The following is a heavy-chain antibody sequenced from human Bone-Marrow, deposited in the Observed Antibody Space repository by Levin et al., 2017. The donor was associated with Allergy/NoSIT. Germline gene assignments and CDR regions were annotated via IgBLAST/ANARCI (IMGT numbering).Heavy chain of an antibody. D-gene: IGHD5-18*01. J-gene: IGHJ4*02. V-gene: IGHV3-30-3*01. CDR3: AREPAAGMFAGNSYGVDY. CDR1: GFTFSYYA. Sequence: RPGGSLRLSCAASGFTFSYYAMHWVRQAPGKGLEWVTVISYDGSNKYYADSVKGRFTISRDNSKNTLSLQMNSLRIEDTAVYYCAREPAAGMFAGNSYGVDYWGQGTLVTVSS. CDR2: ISYDGSNK.